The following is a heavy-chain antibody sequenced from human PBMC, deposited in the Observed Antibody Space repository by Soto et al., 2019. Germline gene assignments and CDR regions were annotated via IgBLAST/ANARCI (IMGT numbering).Heavy chain of an antibody. CDR3: ARASRGAIGNY. CDR1: GFTFNTSW. V-gene: IGHV3-15*07. CDR2: IQTMPDGGTT. J-gene: IGHJ4*02. Sequence: EVQLLESGGGLVKPGGSLRLSCVASGFTFNTSWMNWVRQTPGKGLEWVGRIQTMPDGGTTEYTDSVKGRFTISRDDSNNTLYLQITTLQTDDTAVYYCARASRGAIGNYWGQGILVTVSS. D-gene: IGHD1-26*01.